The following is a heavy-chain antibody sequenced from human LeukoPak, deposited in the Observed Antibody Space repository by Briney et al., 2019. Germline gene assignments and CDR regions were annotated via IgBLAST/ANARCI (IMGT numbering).Heavy chain of an antibody. Sequence: PGGSLRLSCAASGFTFSSYTLNWVRQAPGKGLEWVAVIWYDGSDKYYADSVKGRFTISRDNSKNTLYLQMNSLRAEDTAVYYCARETSASWGPGTLVTVSS. J-gene: IGHJ5*02. CDR2: IWYDGSDK. CDR3: ARETSAS. V-gene: IGHV3-33*08. CDR1: GFTFSSYT.